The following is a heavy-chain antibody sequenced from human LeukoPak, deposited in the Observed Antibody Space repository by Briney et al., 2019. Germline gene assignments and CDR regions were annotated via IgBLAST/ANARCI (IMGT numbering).Heavy chain of an antibody. Sequence: GGPLRPSCAASGSPFSTYWMHWVRQPPGKGLVWVSRIKSDGATNYADSVKGRFTISRDNANKTVSLQMNSLRAEDTGVYYCARAPSEIGGYYPEYFRHWGQGTLVTVSS. D-gene: IGHD3-22*01. V-gene: IGHV3-74*01. CDR2: IKSDGAT. CDR1: GSPFSTYW. CDR3: ARAPSEIGGYYPEYFRH. J-gene: IGHJ1*01.